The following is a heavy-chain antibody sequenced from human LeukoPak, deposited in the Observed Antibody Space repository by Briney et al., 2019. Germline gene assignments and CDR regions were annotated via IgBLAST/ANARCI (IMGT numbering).Heavy chain of an antibody. D-gene: IGHD3-3*01. V-gene: IGHV3-74*01. J-gene: IGHJ4*02. CDR2: INSDGSST. CDR3: ARGGLRFLKWFFDY. CDR1: GFTFSSYW. Sequence: GGSLRLSCAASGFTFSSYWMHWVRQAPGKGLVWVSRINSDGSSTSYADSVKGRFTISRDNAKNTLYLQMNSLRAEDTAVYYCARGGLRFLKWFFDYWGQGTLVTVSS.